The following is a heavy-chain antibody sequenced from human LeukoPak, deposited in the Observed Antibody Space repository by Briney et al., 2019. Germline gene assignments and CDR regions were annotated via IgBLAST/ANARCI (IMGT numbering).Heavy chain of an antibody. Sequence: PSQTLSLTCAVSGGSISSGGYSWSWIRQPPGKGLEWIGYIYHSGSTYYNPSLKSRVTISVDTSKNQFSLKLSSVTAADTAVYYCARSLYGDYGYFQHWGQGTLVTVSS. J-gene: IGHJ1*01. D-gene: IGHD4-17*01. V-gene: IGHV4-30-2*05. CDR1: GGSISSGGYS. CDR2: IYHSGST. CDR3: ARSLYGDYGYFQH.